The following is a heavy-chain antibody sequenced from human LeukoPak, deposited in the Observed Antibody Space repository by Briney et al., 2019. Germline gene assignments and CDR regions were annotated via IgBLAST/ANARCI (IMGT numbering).Heavy chain of an antibody. CDR1: GFTFSSYA. CDR2: ISLGGSVT. Sequence: PGGSLRLSCAASGFTFSSYAMSWVRQAPGKGLDWVSAISLGGSVTYNADSVKGRFTIFRDNSKNTLYLQMNSLRVEDTAIYYCAKALEPPFWFDYWGQGTLVTVSS. CDR3: AKALEPPFWFDY. V-gene: IGHV3-23*01. D-gene: IGHD1-1*01. J-gene: IGHJ4*02.